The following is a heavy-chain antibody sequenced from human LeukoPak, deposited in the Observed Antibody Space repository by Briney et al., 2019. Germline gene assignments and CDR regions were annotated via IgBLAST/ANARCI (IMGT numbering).Heavy chain of an antibody. CDR2: ILYDGSNE. Sequence: QPGGSLRLSCAASGFIFSNYGMHWVRQAPGKGLEWVATILYDGSNEYYADSVKGRFTISRDNSKNTLYLQMNSLRAEDTAVYYCAKSPEFSWGQGTLVTVSS. CDR1: GFIFSNYG. J-gene: IGHJ5*02. V-gene: IGHV3-30*18. CDR3: AKSPEFS.